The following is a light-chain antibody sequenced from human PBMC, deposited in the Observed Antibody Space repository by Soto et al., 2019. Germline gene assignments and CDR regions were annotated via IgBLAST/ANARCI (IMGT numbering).Light chain of an antibody. CDR2: STS. CDR1: QAIGSH. CDR3: QQSFSVPPT. V-gene: IGKV1-39*01. Sequence: DIQLTQAPSFLSASAGDRVSVTCRASQAIGSHLNWYQQKPGKAPKLLIYSTSNLQSGVPSGFSGSGSGTNFSLTISNLQPEDFATYYCQQSFSVPPTFGQGTRLEI. J-gene: IGKJ5*01.